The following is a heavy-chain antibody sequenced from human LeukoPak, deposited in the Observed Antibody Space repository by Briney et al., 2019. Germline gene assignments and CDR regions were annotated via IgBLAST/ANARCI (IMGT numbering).Heavy chain of an antibody. Sequence: GGSLRLSCVVSGFTFSSYAMSWVRQVPGKGLEWVSTINGRGGSAYYADSLKGRFTISRDNSKNTLSLQMNSLRAEDTAIYYCATVYYDSSGYYNLFDFWGQGTLVTVSS. J-gene: IGHJ4*02. CDR2: INGRGGSA. CDR1: GFTFSSYA. CDR3: ATVYYDSSGYYNLFDF. V-gene: IGHV3-23*01. D-gene: IGHD3-22*01.